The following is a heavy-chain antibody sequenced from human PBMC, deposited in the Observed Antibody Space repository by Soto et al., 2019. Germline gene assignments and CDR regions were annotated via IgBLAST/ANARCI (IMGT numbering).Heavy chain of an antibody. CDR2: ISYDGSNK. V-gene: IGHV3-30-3*01. CDR1: GFTFSSYA. D-gene: IGHD3-10*01. Sequence: GGSLRLSCAASGFTFSSYAMHWVRQAPGKGLEWVAVISYDGSNKYYADSVKGRFTISRDNSKNTLYLQMNSLRAEDTAVYYCARGSGLYGSGSYTPLDYWGQGTLVTVSS. CDR3: ARGSGLYGSGSYTPLDY. J-gene: IGHJ4*02.